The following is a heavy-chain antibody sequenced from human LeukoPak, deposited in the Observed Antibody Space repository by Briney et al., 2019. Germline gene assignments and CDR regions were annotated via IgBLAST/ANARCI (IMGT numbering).Heavy chain of an antibody. CDR3: ARRSLGGFDP. J-gene: IGHJ5*02. D-gene: IGHD3-10*01. CDR1: GGSISSYY. V-gene: IGHV4-59*08. Sequence: SETLSLTCTVSGGSISSYYWSWIRQPPGKGLEWIGYIYYSGSTNYNPSLKSRVTISVDTPKNQFSQKLSSVTAADTAVYYCARRSLGGFDPWGQGTLVTVSS. CDR2: IYYSGST.